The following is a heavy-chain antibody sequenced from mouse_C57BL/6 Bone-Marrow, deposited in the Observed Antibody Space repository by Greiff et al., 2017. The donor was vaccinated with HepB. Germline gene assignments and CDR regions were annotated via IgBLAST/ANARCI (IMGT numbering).Heavy chain of an antibody. CDR3: ARTIWYFDV. CDR2: ISSGSSTI. D-gene: IGHD1-1*02. V-gene: IGHV5-17*01. J-gene: IGHJ1*03. Sequence: EVNVVESGGGLVKPGGSLKLSCAASGFTFSDYGMHWVRQAPEKGLEWVAYISSGSSTIYYADTVKGRFTISRDNAKNTLFLQITSLRSEDTAMYYCARTIWYFDVWGTGTTVTVSS. CDR1: GFTFSDYG.